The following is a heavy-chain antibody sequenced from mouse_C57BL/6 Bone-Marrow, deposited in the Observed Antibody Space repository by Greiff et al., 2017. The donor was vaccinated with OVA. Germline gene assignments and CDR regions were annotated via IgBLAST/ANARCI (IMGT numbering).Heavy chain of an antibody. V-gene: IGHV1-69*01. J-gene: IGHJ2*01. CDR2: IDPSDSYT. D-gene: IGHD1-1*01. CDR1: GYTFTSYW. CDR3: ARYTTVVAHYFDY. Sequence: VQLQQSGAELVMPGASVKLSCKASGYTFTSYWMHWVKQRPGQGLEWIGEIDPSDSYTNYNQKFKGKSTLTVDKSSSTAYMQLSSLTSEDSAVYYCARYTTVVAHYFDYWGQGTTLTVSS.